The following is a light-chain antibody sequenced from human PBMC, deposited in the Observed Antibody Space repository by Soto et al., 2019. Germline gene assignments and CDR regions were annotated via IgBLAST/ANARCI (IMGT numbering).Light chain of an antibody. Sequence: QSVLTQPASFSGSPGQSITISCTGSGSDIGAYNYVSWYQQHPGKAPKLLIHGVTRRPSGVSSRFSASKSAYTASLTISGLQAEDEANYYCSSFTTSYFYVFGPGTKVTVL. V-gene: IGLV2-14*01. CDR3: SSFTTSYFYV. CDR1: GSDIGAYNY. J-gene: IGLJ1*01. CDR2: GVT.